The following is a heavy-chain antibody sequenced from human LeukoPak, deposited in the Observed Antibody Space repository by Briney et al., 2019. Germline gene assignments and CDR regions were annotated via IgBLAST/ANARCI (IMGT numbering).Heavy chain of an antibody. V-gene: IGHV1-2*02. CDR3: ARDGDSPMVDFDY. Sequence: ASVKVSFKPSGYTFTDFYFYWLRQAPGQGLEWVGWIFPRNGDTNYAQKFQDRVTLTRDTSISPAYMELSRLTSDDTAIYYCARDGDSPMVDFDYWGQGTLVTVSS. J-gene: IGHJ4*02. D-gene: IGHD5-18*01. CDR2: IFPRNGDT. CDR1: GYTFTDFY.